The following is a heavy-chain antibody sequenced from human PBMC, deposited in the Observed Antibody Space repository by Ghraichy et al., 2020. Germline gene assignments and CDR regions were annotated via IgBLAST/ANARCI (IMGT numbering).Heavy chain of an antibody. CDR2: IYSGGST. V-gene: IGHV3-53*01. J-gene: IGHJ4*02. CDR1: GFTVSSNY. CDR3: ARDSFCTGGVCYRGVFDY. D-gene: IGHD2-8*02. Sequence: GGSLRLSCAASGFTVSSNYMSWVRQAPGKGLEWVSVIYSGGSTYYADSVKGRFTISRDNSKNTLYLQMNSLRAEDTAVYYCARDSFCTGGVCYRGVFDYCGQRTLVTVSS.